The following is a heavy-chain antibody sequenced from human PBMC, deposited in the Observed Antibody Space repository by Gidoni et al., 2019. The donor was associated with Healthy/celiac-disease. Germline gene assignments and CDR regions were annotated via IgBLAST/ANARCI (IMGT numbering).Heavy chain of an antibody. D-gene: IGHD1-7*01. CDR3: AKGRGLELPHIAFDI. J-gene: IGHJ3*02. CDR2: IYPADSYT. V-gene: IGHV5-51*01. CDR1: GYSFTSYW. Sequence: EVQLVQYGAEGKKPGESLKIACTGSGYSFTSYWIGWVRQMPGKGLEWMVIIYPADSYTIYSPSFQGQVPISADTSILTAYLQWRSLKASDTAMYYCAKGRGLELPHIAFDIWGQVTMVTVSS.